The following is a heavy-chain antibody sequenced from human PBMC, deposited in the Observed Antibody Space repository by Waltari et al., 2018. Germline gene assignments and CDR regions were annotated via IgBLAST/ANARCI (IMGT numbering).Heavy chain of an antibody. CDR3: AAGEGKYDFWSGYSRSYYYGMDV. D-gene: IGHD3-3*01. CDR1: GFTFTSSA. V-gene: IGHV1-58*02. J-gene: IGHJ6*02. CDR2: IVVGICNT. Sequence: QMQLVQSGPEVKKPGTSVKVSCKASGFTFTSSAMQWVRQARGQRLEWIGWIVVGICNTNYAQTFQERVTITRDMSTSTAYMELSSLRSEDTAVYYCAAGEGKYDFWSGYSRSYYYGMDVWGQGTTVTVSS.